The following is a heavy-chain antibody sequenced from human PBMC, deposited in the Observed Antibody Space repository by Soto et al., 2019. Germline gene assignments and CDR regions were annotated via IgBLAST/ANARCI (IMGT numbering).Heavy chain of an antibody. V-gene: IGHV3-30-3*01. CDR2: ISYDGSNK. Sequence: GGSLRLSCAASGFTFSSYAMHWVRQAPGKGLEWVAVISYDGSNKYYADSVKGRFTISRDNSKNTLYLQMNSLRAEDTAVYYCARPWRVGAIEKGGWFDYWGQGTLVTVSS. CDR3: ARPWRVGAIEKGGWFDY. J-gene: IGHJ4*02. CDR1: GFTFSSYA. D-gene: IGHD1-26*01.